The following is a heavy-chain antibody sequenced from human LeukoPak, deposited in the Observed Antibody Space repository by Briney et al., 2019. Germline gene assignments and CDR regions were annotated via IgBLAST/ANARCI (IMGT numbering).Heavy chain of an antibody. Sequence: PSETLSLTCAVYGGSFSGYYWSWLRQPPGKGLEWIGEINHSGSTNYNPSLKSRVTISVDTSKNQFSLKLSSVTAADTAVYYCARGRKKGRFDHWGQGTLVTVSS. V-gene: IGHV4-34*01. J-gene: IGHJ5*02. CDR2: INHSGST. CDR3: ARGRKKGRFDH. CDR1: GGSFSGYY.